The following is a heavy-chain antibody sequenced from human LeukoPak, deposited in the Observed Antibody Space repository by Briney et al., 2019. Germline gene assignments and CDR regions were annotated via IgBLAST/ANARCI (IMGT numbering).Heavy chain of an antibody. CDR1: GFTFSTYS. V-gene: IGHV3-21*01. J-gene: IGHJ4*02. CDR3: AREGQWQDFDY. Sequence: PGGSLRLSCAASGFTFSTYSMKWVRQTPGKGLEWVSSISPNSVDKYHADSVKGRFTISRDNAKNSLYLQMNSLRAEDTALYYCAREGQWQDFDYWGQGTLVTVSS. CDR2: ISPNSVDK. D-gene: IGHD6-19*01.